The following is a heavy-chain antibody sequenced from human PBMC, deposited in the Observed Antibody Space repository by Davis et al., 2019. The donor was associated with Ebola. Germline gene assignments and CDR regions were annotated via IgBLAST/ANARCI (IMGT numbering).Heavy chain of an antibody. CDR1: GGSFSGYY. D-gene: IGHD6-13*01. V-gene: IGHV4-34*01. CDR2: INHGGST. Sequence: SETLSLTCAVYGGSFSGYYWSWVRQPPGKGLEWIGEINHGGSTNYNPSLQSRITMSVDTSKNQFSLKLSSVTAADTAVYYCARGLRGAAAGLGYWGQGTLVTVSS. CDR3: ARGLRGAAAGLGY. J-gene: IGHJ4*02.